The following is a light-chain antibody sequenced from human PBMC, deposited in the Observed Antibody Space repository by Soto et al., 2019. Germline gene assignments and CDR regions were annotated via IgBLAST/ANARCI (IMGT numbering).Light chain of an antibody. CDR2: GAS. CDR3: QQYRT. J-gene: IGKJ4*01. CDR1: QSVSSSS. Sequence: EIVLTQSPGTLSLSPGERATLSCRASQSVSSSSSAWYQQKPGQAPRLLIYGASSRATGIPDRFSGSGSGTDFTLTISRLEPEDFAVYYCQQYRTFGGGTKVEIK. V-gene: IGKV3-20*01.